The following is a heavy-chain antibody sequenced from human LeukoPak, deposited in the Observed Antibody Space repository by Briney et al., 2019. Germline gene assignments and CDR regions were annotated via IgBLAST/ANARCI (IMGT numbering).Heavy chain of an antibody. Sequence: SETLSLTCTVSGGSISTYYWSWIRQPPGKGLEWIAYIYYTGSTNYNPSLKSRVTISVATSKNQFSLKLSSVTAADTAVYYCARRRDYFDYWGQGTLVTVSS. CDR1: GGSISTYY. CDR3: ARRRDYFDY. J-gene: IGHJ4*02. V-gene: IGHV4-59*08. CDR2: IYYTGST.